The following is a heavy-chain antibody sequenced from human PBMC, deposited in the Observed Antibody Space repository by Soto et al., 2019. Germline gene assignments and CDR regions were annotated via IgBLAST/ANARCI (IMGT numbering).Heavy chain of an antibody. CDR2: ISYSGST. CDR3: AREGNNYYGMDV. D-gene: IGHD1-1*01. Sequence: QVQLQESGPGLVKPSQTLSLTCSISGASISSDDYYWSWFRQPPGKGLEWIGYISYSGSTYYNPSLTSSITISVDTSKTQFSLILSSVTAADTAVFYWAREGNNYYGMDVWGQGTTVTVSS. CDR1: GASISSDDYY. J-gene: IGHJ6*02. V-gene: IGHV4-30-4*01.